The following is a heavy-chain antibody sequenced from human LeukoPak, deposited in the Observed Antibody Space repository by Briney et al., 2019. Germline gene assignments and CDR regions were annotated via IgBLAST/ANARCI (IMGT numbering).Heavy chain of an antibody. CDR3: ARERLPTRGYYYYYGMDV. D-gene: IGHD2-15*01. CDR1: DYTFTSYG. J-gene: IGHJ6*02. Sequence: ASVKVSCKASDYTFTSYGFTWVRQAPGQGLEWMGWINPNSGGTNYAQKFQGRVTMTRDTSISTAYMELSGLRSDDTAVYYCARERLPTRGYYYYYGMDVWGQGTTVTVSS. CDR2: INPNSGGT. V-gene: IGHV1-2*02.